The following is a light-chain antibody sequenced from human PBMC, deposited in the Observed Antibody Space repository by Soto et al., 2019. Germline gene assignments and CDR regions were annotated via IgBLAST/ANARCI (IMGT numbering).Light chain of an antibody. CDR3: IQYDNHPLT. J-gene: IGKJ4*01. CDR1: QDISNY. Sequence: DTQMTQSPSSLSASVGDRVTITCQASQDISNYLNWYPQKPGKAPKLLIYDASNLEKGVPSRFRGSGSGTDFTITISSLQPEDIVTYYCIQYDNHPLTFGGGTKVEIK. V-gene: IGKV1-33*01. CDR2: DAS.